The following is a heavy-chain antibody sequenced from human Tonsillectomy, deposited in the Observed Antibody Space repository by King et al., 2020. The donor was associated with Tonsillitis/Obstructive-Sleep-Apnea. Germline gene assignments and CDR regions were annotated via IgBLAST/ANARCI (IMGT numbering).Heavy chain of an antibody. CDR1: GYTFTGYY. Sequence: VQLVESGAEVKKPGASVKVSCMASGYTFTGYYMHWVRQAPGQGLEWMGRIDPNRGGTNYAQKFQGRVTMTSDTSISTAYMELSRLRSDDTAVYSCARDLERGYSYGWNMDVWGKGTTVTVSS. J-gene: IGHJ6*03. CDR2: IDPNRGGT. V-gene: IGHV1-2*06. D-gene: IGHD5-18*01. CDR3: ARDLERGYSYGWNMDV.